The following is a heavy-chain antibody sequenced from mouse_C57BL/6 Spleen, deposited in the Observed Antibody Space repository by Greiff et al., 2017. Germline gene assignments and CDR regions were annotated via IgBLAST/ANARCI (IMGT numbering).Heavy chain of an antibody. CDR2: ISSGGSYT. J-gene: IGHJ2*01. D-gene: IGHD2-5*01. V-gene: IGHV5-6*01. CDR1: GFTFSSYG. Sequence: EVKLMESGGDLVKPGGSLKLSCAASGFTFSSYGMSWVRQTPDKRLEWVATISSGGSYTYYPDSVKGRFTISRDNAKDNLYLQMRSPKAEDTAMYYCARFYSNYDFDYWGQGTTLTVSS. CDR3: ARFYSNYDFDY.